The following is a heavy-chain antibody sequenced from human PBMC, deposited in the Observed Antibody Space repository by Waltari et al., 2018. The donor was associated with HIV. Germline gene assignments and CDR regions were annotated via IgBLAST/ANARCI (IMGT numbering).Heavy chain of an antibody. Sequence: PLAQSGAVVKKPGAPVEVSCKASGYTFTAYYMHEVRQAPAQGLEWMGWNNPRSCGAQYAQKFEGRVTMTRDTSISTAFMELSRLSSDGTAVYYCAREPLHGVAVADIDYWGQGTLVTVSS. V-gene: IGHV1-2*02. CDR3: AREPLHGVAVADIDY. J-gene: IGHJ4*02. D-gene: IGHD6-19*01. CDR1: GYTFTAYY. CDR2: NNPRSCGA.